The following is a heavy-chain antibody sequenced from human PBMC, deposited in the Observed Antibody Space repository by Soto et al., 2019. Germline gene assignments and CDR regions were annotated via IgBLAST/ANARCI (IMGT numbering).Heavy chain of an antibody. Sequence: QVQLQESGPGLVKPSETQSLTCTVSGGSISSYYWSWIRQPPGKGLEWIGYIYYSGSTNYNPSLKXRXTXLVDTSKNQFSRKLSSVTAADTAVYYCARAPDAFDIWGQGTMVTVSS. J-gene: IGHJ3*02. CDR1: GGSISSYY. V-gene: IGHV4-59*01. CDR3: ARAPDAFDI. CDR2: IYYSGST.